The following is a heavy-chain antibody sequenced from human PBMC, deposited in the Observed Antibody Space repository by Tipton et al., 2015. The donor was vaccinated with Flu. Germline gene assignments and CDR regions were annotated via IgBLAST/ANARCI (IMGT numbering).Heavy chain of an antibody. J-gene: IGHJ5*02. Sequence: TLSLTCTVSDGSITSYTFYWGWVRQPPGKGLEWIGNIHRTGNTYHNPSLKSRVTISLDRSKNQFSLKLRSVTAADTAVYYCARRDYSNYVSEPRNWFDPWGQGALVTVSS. D-gene: IGHD4-11*01. CDR2: IHRTGNT. CDR1: DGSITSYTFY. V-gene: IGHV4-39*07. CDR3: ARRDYSNYVSEPRNWFDP.